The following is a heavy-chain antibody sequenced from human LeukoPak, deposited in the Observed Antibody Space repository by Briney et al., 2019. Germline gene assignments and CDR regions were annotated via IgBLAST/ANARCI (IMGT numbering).Heavy chain of an antibody. Sequence: SSETLSLTCTVSGGSISTYYWNWIRQPPGKGLEWLGYISNTGTTIYNPSLKGRVTLSLNTSKNQFSLRLSSVTAADTAVYYCARGCAWYGGCLNCWGQGALVTVSS. CDR3: ARGCAWYGGCLNC. D-gene: IGHD6-19*01. CDR1: GGSISTYY. CDR2: ISNTGTT. V-gene: IGHV4-59*01. J-gene: IGHJ4*02.